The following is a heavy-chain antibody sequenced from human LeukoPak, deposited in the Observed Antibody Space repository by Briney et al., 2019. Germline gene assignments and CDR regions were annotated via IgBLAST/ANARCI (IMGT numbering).Heavy chain of an antibody. J-gene: IGHJ5*02. CDR3: ARHGWFDP. CDR2: IYSGGST. V-gene: IGHV3-66*04. CDR1: GFTFSSYW. Sequence: GGSLRLSCAASGFTFSSYWMSWVRQAPGKGLEWVSVIYSGGSTYYADSVKGRFTISRDNSKNTLYLQMNSLRAEDTAVYYCARHGWFDPRGQGTLVTVSS.